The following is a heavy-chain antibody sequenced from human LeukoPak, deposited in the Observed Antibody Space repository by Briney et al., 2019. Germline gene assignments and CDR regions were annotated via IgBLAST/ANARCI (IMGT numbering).Heavy chain of an antibody. CDR3: ARWGYFDSSAYVVVDY. CDR1: GGSISRYY. D-gene: IGHD3-22*01. J-gene: IGHJ4*02. V-gene: IGHV4-59*01. CDR2: IHYSGST. Sequence: SETLTLTCAVSGGSISRYYWNWIRQPPGERLEWIGWIHYSGSTAYNPSLESRVTMSVDTSKNHISLKMTSVTAADTATYYCARWGYFDSSAYVVVDYWGRGVLVTVSS.